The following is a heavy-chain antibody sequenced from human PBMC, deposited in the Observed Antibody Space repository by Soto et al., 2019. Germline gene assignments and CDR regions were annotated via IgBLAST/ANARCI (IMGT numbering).Heavy chain of an antibody. D-gene: IGHD3-16*01. CDR3: ARGRTWGARAFDS. CDR1: GYTFNTYG. Sequence: QVQLVQSGGEVKRPGASVRVSCKASGYTFNTYGISWVRQAPGQGLEWMGWITPYNGHTDYAQKFQGRVTMTTDTSASTVSMERRGLRSDDTAIYYCARGRTWGARAFDSWGQGTLVTVSS. V-gene: IGHV1-18*01. J-gene: IGHJ4*02. CDR2: ITPYNGHT.